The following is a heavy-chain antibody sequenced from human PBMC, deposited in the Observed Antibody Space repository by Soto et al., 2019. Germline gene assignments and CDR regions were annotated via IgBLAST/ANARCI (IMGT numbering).Heavy chain of an antibody. J-gene: IGHJ4*02. Sequence: EVQLLESGGDFVQPGGSLRLSCAASGFTFSSYAMSWVRQAPGKGLEWVSTISGSGGSTYYVDSVKGRFTISRDNSKNTLYLQMNSLRAEDTAVYYCAKDFVCDSSGYLPYFDYWGQGTLVTVSS. V-gene: IGHV3-23*01. CDR3: AKDFVCDSSGYLPYFDY. D-gene: IGHD3-22*01. CDR2: ISGSGGST. CDR1: GFTFSSYA.